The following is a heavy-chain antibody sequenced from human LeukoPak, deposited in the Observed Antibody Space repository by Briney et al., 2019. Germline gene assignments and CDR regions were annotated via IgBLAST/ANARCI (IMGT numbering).Heavy chain of an antibody. CDR3: ARPTARLGWFDP. CDR1: GYSISSGYY. CDR2: IYHSGST. V-gene: IGHV4-38-2*02. J-gene: IGHJ5*02. D-gene: IGHD6-6*01. Sequence: SETLSLTCTVSGYSISSGYYWGWIRQPPGKGLEWIGSIYHSGSTYHNPSLKSRVTTSVDTSKNQFSLKLRSVTAADTAVYYCARPTARLGWFDPWGQGTLVTVSS.